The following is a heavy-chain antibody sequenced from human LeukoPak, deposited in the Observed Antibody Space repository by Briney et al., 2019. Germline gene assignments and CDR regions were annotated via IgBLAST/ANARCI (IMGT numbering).Heavy chain of an antibody. J-gene: IGHJ5*02. Sequence: KPSETLSLTCAVSGYSISSGYYWGWIRQPPGKGLEWIGSIYHSGSTYYNPSLKSRVTISVDTSKNQFSLKLSSVTAAHTAVYYCARHPMVRGVIIKFDPWGQGTLVTVSS. D-gene: IGHD3-10*01. CDR1: GYSISSGYY. CDR3: ARHPMVRGVIIKFDP. CDR2: IYHSGST. V-gene: IGHV4-38-2*01.